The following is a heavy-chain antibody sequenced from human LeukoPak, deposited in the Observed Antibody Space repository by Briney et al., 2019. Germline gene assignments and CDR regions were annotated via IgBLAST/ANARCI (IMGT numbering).Heavy chain of an antibody. D-gene: IGHD3-3*01. Sequence: SETLSLTCTVSGGSISSSSYYWGWIRQPPGKGLGWIVSIYYSGSTYYNPSLKSRVTISVDTSKNQFSLKLSSVTAADTAVYYCARRQLRLGSLDPWGQGTLVTVSS. CDR2: IYYSGST. J-gene: IGHJ5*02. V-gene: IGHV4-39*01. CDR1: GGSISSSSYY. CDR3: ARRQLRLGSLDP.